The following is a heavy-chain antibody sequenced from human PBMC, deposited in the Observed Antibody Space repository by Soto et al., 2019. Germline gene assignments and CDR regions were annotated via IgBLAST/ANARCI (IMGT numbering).Heavy chain of an antibody. J-gene: IGHJ3*02. CDR2: IYPSNSGT. V-gene: IGHV5-51*01. CDR3: TTPDLVASGDT. Sequence: GESLKISCKVSGYSFNNYWIAWVRQRPGTGLEWMGIIYPSNSGTRYSPSFQGQVTISADESISTAYLQWSSLKTEDTGVYYCTTPDLVASGDTWGQGTMVTVSS. CDR1: GYSFNNYW. D-gene: IGHD2-8*02.